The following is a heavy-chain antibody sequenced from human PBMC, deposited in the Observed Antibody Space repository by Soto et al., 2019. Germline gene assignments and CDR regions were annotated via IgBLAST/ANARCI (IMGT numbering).Heavy chain of an antibody. CDR1: GFTFSYYW. Sequence: EVQLVESGGGLVQPGESLRLSCAASGFTFSYYWMHWVRQAPGKGLVWVSRIPSDGSSTTYADSVKGRFTISRDNARNTLYLQMNSLRAEDTAVYYCARGDRGAFDLWGQGRVLTVSS. J-gene: IGHJ3*01. CDR2: IPSDGSST. CDR3: ARGDRGAFDL. D-gene: IGHD1-26*01. V-gene: IGHV3-74*01.